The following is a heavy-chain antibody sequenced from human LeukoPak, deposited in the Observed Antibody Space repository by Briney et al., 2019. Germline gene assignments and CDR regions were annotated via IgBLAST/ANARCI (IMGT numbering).Heavy chain of an antibody. D-gene: IGHD2-15*01. CDR2: ISYDGSNK. CDR1: GFTFDDYA. J-gene: IGHJ4*02. CDR3: ARDLGIVVVVAAIDY. V-gene: IGHV3-30*04. Sequence: GRSLRLSCAVSGFTFDDYAMHWVRQAPGKGLEWVAVISYDGSNKYYADSVKGRFTISRDNSKNTLYLQMNSLRAEDTAVYYCARDLGIVVVVAAIDYWGQGTLVTVSS.